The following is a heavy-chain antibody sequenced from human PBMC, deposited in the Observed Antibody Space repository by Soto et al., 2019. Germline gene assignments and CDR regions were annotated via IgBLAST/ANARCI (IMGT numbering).Heavy chain of an antibody. V-gene: IGHV3-33*01. CDR2: IWYDGSNK. CDR1: GFTFSSYG. Sequence: GGSLRLSCAASGFTFSSYGMHWVRQAPGKGLEWVAVIWYDGSNKYYADSVKGRFTISRDNSKNTLYLQMNSLRAEDTAVYYCARDVYSGSYPDAFDIWGQGTMVTVSS. J-gene: IGHJ3*02. D-gene: IGHD1-26*01. CDR3: ARDVYSGSYPDAFDI.